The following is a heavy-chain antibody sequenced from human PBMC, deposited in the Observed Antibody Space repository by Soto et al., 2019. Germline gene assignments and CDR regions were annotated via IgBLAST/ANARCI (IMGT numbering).Heavy chain of an antibody. D-gene: IGHD3-3*01. CDR2: IGGSGGST. Sequence: GGSLRLSCAASGFTFSSYAMSWVRQAPGKGLEWVSAIGGSGGSTYYADSVKGRFTISRDNSKNTLYLQMNSLRAEDTAVYYCAKDLLVSTPSGYYISFPDFDYWGQGTLVTVSS. J-gene: IGHJ4*02. CDR3: AKDLLVSTPSGYYISFPDFDY. V-gene: IGHV3-23*01. CDR1: GFTFSSYA.